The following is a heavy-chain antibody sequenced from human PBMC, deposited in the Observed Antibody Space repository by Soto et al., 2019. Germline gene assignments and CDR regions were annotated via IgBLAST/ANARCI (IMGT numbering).Heavy chain of an antibody. CDR3: ARGRGLRYFDWLRDAFAI. Sequence: GGSLRLACAASGFTFSSYWMHWVRQAPGKGLVWVSRINSDGSSTSYADSVKGRFTISRDNAKNTLYLQMNSLRAEDTAVYYCARGRGLRYFDWLRDAFAIWGQGTMVTVSS. J-gene: IGHJ3*02. D-gene: IGHD3-9*01. CDR1: GFTFSSYW. V-gene: IGHV3-74*01. CDR2: INSDGSST.